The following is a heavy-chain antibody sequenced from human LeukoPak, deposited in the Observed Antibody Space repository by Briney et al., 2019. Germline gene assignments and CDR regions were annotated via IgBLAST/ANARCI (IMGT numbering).Heavy chain of an antibody. CDR3: VKDRWLDSSW. D-gene: IGHD5-24*01. J-gene: IGHJ4*02. CDR1: GFMFASYE. CDR2: ISSNGGST. Sequence: PGGSLRLSCVGSGFMFASYEMTWVRQAPGKGLEFVSAISSNGGSTDYADSVQGRFTISRDNSKNTVFLQMSSLRAEDTAVYYCVKDRWLDSSWWGQGTLVTVSS. V-gene: IGHV3-64D*06.